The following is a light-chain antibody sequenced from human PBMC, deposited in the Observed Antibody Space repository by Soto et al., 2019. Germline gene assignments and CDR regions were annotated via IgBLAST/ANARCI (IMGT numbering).Light chain of an antibody. V-gene: IGLV1-40*01. CDR3: QSYDSSLSGSRV. CDR2: GNS. J-gene: IGLJ1*01. Sequence: QSVLTQPASLSGSPGQSITISCTGSSSNIGAGYDVHWYQQLPGTAPKLLIYGNSNRPSGVPDRFSGSKSGTSASLAITGLQAEDEADYYCQSYDSSLSGSRVFGTGTKVTVL. CDR1: SSNIGAGYD.